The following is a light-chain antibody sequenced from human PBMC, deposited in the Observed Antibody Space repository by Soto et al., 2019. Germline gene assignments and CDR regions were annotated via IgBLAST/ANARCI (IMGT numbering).Light chain of an antibody. CDR2: LGA. Sequence: IVMTQSPLSLPVTPGEPASIACRSSQRLLHSNGYNYFDWYLQKPGQSPQLLIYLGANRASGVTDRFSGSGSGTDFTLKISRVDAEDVGVYYCKQALQTPVTFGGGTKVDIK. CDR1: QRLLHSNGYNY. V-gene: IGKV2-28*01. CDR3: KQALQTPVT. J-gene: IGKJ4*01.